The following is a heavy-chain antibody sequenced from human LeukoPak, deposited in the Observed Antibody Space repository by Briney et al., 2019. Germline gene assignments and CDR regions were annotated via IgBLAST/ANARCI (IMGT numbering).Heavy chain of an antibody. D-gene: IGHD3-9*01. CDR2: ISSSSSYI. J-gene: IGHJ6*02. V-gene: IGHV3-21*01. CDR1: GFTFSSYS. CDR3: ARDDREYYDILTGYENYYYYYGMDV. Sequence: GGSLRLSCAASGFTFSSYSMNWVRQAPGKGLEWVSSISSSSSYIYHADSVKGRFTISRDNAKNSLYLQMNSLRAEDTAVYYCARDDREYYDILTGYENYYYYYGMDVWGQGTTVTVSS.